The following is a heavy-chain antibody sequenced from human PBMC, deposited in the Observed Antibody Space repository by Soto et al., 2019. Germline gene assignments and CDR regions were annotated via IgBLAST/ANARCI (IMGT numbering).Heavy chain of an antibody. Sequence: KPSETLSLTCTVSGASITYGAYSWSWIRQTPGEGLEWIGYINHLETTFYNPSFESRLTLSIDRTKNQFSLNLKSMSAADRAVYFCARGGGFDSFDYWGQGILVTVSS. CDR1: GASITYGAYS. V-gene: IGHV4-30-2*01. J-gene: IGHJ4*02. CDR3: ARGGGFDSFDY. CDR2: INHLETT. D-gene: IGHD3-10*01.